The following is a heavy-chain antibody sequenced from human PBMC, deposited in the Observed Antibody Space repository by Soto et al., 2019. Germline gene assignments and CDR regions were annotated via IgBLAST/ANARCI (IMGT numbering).Heavy chain of an antibody. Sequence: EVQLLESGGGLVQPGGSLRLSCAASGFTFSSYAMSWVRQAPGKGLEWVSAISGSGGSTYYADSVKGRFTISRDNSKNTLYLQMNSLRAEDTAVSYCAKVLSDVYNYFDYWGQGTLVTVSS. V-gene: IGHV3-23*01. CDR2: ISGSGGST. D-gene: IGHD2-21*02. CDR1: GFTFSSYA. J-gene: IGHJ4*02. CDR3: AKVLSDVYNYFDY.